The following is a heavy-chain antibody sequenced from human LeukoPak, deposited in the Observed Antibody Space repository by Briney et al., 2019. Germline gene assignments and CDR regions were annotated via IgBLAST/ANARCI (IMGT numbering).Heavy chain of an antibody. CDR3: AKDNKAGSYFDD. CDR2: ISGSGGST. J-gene: IGHJ4*02. V-gene: IGHV3-23*01. D-gene: IGHD1-26*01. Sequence: PGGSLRLSCAASGFTFSGYAMNWVRQAPGKGLEWVSSISGSGGSTYYADSVKGRFTISRDNSKNTLYLQMNSLRAEDTAVYYCAKDNKAGSYFDDWGQGTLVTVSS. CDR1: GFTFSGYA.